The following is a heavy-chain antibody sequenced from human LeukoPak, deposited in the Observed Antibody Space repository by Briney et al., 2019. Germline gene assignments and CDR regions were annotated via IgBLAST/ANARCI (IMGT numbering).Heavy chain of an antibody. J-gene: IGHJ4*02. CDR2: ISYDGSNK. V-gene: IGHV3-30*18. Sequence: GGALRLSCAASGFTFSSYGMHWVRQAPGKGLEWVAVISYDGSNKYYADSVKGRFTISRDNSKNTLYLQMNSLRAEDTAVYYCAKDLLEDYDILTGYLVDDYWGQGTLVTVSS. CDR1: GFTFSSYG. D-gene: IGHD3-9*01. CDR3: AKDLLEDYDILTGYLVDDY.